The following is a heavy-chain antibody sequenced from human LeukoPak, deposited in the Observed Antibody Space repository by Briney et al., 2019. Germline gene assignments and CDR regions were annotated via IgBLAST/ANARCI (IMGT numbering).Heavy chain of an antibody. D-gene: IGHD2-15*01. V-gene: IGHV4-30-4*01. Sequence: SQTLSLTCTVSGGSISSGDYYWSWIRQPPGKGLEWIGYIYYSGSTYYNPSLKSRVTISVDTSQNQFSLKLRSVTAADTAVYYCVRAVAAIPPHPYLDYWGQGTLVTVSS. J-gene: IGHJ4*02. CDR2: IYYSGST. CDR1: GGSISSGDYY. CDR3: VRAVAAIPPHPYLDY.